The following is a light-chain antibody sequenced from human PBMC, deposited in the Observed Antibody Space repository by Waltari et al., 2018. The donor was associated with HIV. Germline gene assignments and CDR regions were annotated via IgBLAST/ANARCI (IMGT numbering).Light chain of an antibody. CDR2: ADN. CDR1: NSKIGSRY. Sequence: QSVLTQSPSVSAAPGQKVTISCSGSNSKIGSRYVSWYQHLPGTAPKLLIYADNERPSGIPDRFSGSKSGTSATLGITGLQTGDEAEYYCATWDKSLNIVLFGGGTKVTVL. CDR3: ATWDKSLNIVL. J-gene: IGLJ2*01. V-gene: IGLV1-51*01.